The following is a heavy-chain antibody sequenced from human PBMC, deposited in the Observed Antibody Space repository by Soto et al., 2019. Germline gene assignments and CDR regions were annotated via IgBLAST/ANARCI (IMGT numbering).Heavy chain of an antibody. CDR2: ISSSSSYI. V-gene: IGHV3-21*01. CDR1: GFTFSSYS. J-gene: IGHJ4*02. Sequence: EVQLVESGGGLVKPGGSLRLSCAASGFTFSSYSMNWVGQAPGKGLEWVSSISSSSSYIYYADSVKGRVSISSDNAKNSLYLQMNSLRAEDTAVYYCAREYSGYDFDYCGQGTLVTVSS. D-gene: IGHD5-12*01. CDR3: AREYSGYDFDY.